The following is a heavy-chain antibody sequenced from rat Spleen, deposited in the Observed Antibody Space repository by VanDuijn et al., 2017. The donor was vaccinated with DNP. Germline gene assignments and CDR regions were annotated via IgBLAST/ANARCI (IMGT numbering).Heavy chain of an antibody. Sequence: EVQLVESGGGLVQPGRSLKLSCAASGFIFGDYNMAWVRQAPKKGLEWVATIVHDGSRTYYRESVKGRFTVSRHNAENTVYLEMNSLRSEDTATYYCLKHLDAWGQGTSVTVSS. J-gene: IGHJ4*01. V-gene: IGHV5S10*01. CDR1: GFIFGDYN. CDR2: IVHDGSRT. CDR3: LKHLDA.